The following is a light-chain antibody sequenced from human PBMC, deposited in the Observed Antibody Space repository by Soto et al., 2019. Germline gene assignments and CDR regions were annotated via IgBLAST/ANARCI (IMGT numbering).Light chain of an antibody. Sequence: EIVMTQSPGTLSVSPGERVTLSCRASQSVSNKLVWYQRKPGQTPRLLIYDASTRATAMPVRFSGSGSGTEFTLTISSLQSEDFAVYYCQQYNNWPWTFGQGTKVEIK. J-gene: IGKJ1*01. CDR3: QQYNNWPWT. CDR1: QSVSNK. V-gene: IGKV3-15*01. CDR2: DAS.